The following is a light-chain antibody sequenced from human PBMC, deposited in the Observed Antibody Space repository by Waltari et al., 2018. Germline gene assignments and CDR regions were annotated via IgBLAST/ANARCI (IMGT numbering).Light chain of an antibody. Sequence: QLLLTQSPSASASLGASVKLTCTVSSGHSNYAIAWHQQPPHKAPRYLMKVNSDGSHIKGDGIPDRFSGSSSGAERYLTISSLQSEDEADYYCQTGGFGIWVFGGGTKLTVL. CDR3: QTGGFGIWV. J-gene: IGLJ3*02. V-gene: IGLV4-69*01. CDR2: VNSDGSH. CDR1: SGHSNYA.